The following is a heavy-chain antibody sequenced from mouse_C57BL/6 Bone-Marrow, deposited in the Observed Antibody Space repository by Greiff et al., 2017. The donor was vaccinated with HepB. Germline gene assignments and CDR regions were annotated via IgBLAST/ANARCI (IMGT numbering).Heavy chain of an antibody. CDR3: ASGTIWCFAY. Sequence: EVKLQESGPGLVKPSQSLSLTRSVTGYSITSGYYWNWIRQFPGNKLEWMGYISYDGSNNYNPSLKNRIAITRDTSKNQFFLNLNSVTTEDTATYYCASGTIWCFAYWGQGTLVTVSA. V-gene: IGHV3-6*01. CDR1: GYSITSGYY. J-gene: IGHJ3*01. D-gene: IGHD3-1*01. CDR2: ISYDGSN.